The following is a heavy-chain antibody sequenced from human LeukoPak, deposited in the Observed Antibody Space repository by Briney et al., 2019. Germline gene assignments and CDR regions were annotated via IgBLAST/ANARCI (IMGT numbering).Heavy chain of an antibody. J-gene: IGHJ3*02. V-gene: IGHV4-34*01. CDR3: ARPDTMIVVEGAFDI. CDR1: GGSFSGYY. CDR2: INHSGST. Sequence: SQTLSLTCAVYGGSFSGYYWSWIRQPPGKGLEWIGEINHSGSTNYNPSLKSRVTISVDTSKNQFSLKLSSVTAADTAVYYCARPDTMIVVEGAFDIWGQGTMVTVSS. D-gene: IGHD3-22*01.